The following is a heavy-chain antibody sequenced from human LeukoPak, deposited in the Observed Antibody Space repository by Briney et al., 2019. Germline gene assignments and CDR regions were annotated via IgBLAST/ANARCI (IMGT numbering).Heavy chain of an antibody. CDR3: ARDISGSYYNYYYYGMDV. CDR2: ISAYNGNT. V-gene: IGHV1-18*01. CDR1: GYTFTSYG. J-gene: IGHJ6*02. D-gene: IGHD1-26*01. Sequence: ASVKVSCKASGYTFTSYGIIWVRQAPGQGLEWMGWISAYNGNTNYAQKLQGRVTMTTDTSTSTAYMELRSLRSDDTAVYYCARDISGSYYNYYYYGMDVWGQGTTVTVSS.